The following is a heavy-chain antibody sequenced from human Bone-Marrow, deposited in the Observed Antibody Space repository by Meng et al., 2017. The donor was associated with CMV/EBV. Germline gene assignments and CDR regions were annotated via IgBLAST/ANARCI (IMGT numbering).Heavy chain of an antibody. Sequence: GESLKISCAASGFTFSGSAMHWVRQASGKGLEWVGRIRSKANSYATAYAASVKGRFTISRDDSKNTAYLQMNSLKTEDTAVYYCTRGACSGGSCVFAYWGQGTLVTVSS. J-gene: IGHJ4*02. CDR3: TRGACSGGSCVFAY. CDR1: GFTFSGSA. CDR2: IRSKANSYAT. D-gene: IGHD2-15*01. V-gene: IGHV3-73*01.